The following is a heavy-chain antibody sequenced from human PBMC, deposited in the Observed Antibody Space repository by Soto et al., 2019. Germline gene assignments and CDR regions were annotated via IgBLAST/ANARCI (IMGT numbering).Heavy chain of an antibody. V-gene: IGHV4-59*01. Sequence: PSLTLSLTCTLSGGSISSYYWSWIRQPPGKGLEWIGYIYYSGSTNYNPSLKSRVTISVDTSKNQFPLKLSSVTASDTAVYYCARVGTGSGYYKGQFDYCDRGPRGAASS. J-gene: IGHJ4*02. CDR2: IYYSGST. D-gene: IGHD3-22*01. CDR1: GGSISSYY. CDR3: ARVGTGSGYYKGQFDY.